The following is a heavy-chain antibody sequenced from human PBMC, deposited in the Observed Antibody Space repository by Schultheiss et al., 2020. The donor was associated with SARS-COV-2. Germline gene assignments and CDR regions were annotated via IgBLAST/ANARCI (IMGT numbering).Heavy chain of an antibody. CDR3: AKGVSGSYAGLNWFDP. CDR2: ISGSGGST. CDR1: GFTFSSYW. J-gene: IGHJ5*02. V-gene: IGHV3-23*01. Sequence: GESLKISCAASGFTFSSYWMHWVRQAPGKGLVWVSAISGSGGSTYYADSVKGRFTISRDNSKNTLYLQMNSLRAEDTAVYYCAKGVSGSYAGLNWFDPWGQGTLVTVSS. D-gene: IGHD1-26*01.